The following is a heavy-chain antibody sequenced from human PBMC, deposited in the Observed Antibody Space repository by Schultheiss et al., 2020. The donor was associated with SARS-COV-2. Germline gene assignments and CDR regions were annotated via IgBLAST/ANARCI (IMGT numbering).Heavy chain of an antibody. CDR2: IYYSGST. CDR3: ARAWSSGYYGMDV. CDR1: GFTFSDYY. Sequence: LRLSCAASGFTFSDYYMSWIRQAPGKGLEWIGYIYYSGSTYYNPSLKSRVTISVDTSKNQFSLQLNSVTPEDTAVYYCARAWSSGYYGMDVWGQGTTVTVSS. V-gene: IGHV4-31*02. D-gene: IGHD3-10*01. J-gene: IGHJ6*02.